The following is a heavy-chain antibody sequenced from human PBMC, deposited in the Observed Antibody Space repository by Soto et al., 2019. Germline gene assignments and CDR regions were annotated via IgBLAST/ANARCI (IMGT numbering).Heavy chain of an antibody. Sequence: PGGSLRLSCAASGLTFGNHAITWARRAPGKGLEWVSTIDSSGVNTHYADSVKGRFTISRDNSRSSLYLQMNNLRPEDTALYYCVSWVSAHFDFWGRGTQVTVSS. CDR3: VSWVSAHFDF. J-gene: IGHJ4*02. D-gene: IGHD2-8*01. CDR2: IDSSGVNT. V-gene: IGHV3-23*01. CDR1: GLTFGNHA.